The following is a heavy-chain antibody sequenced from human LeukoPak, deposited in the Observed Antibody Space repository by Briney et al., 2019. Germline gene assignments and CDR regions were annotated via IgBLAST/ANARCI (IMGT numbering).Heavy chain of an antibody. CDR3: AKSGYCSSTSCYPRHYYYYGMDV. Sequence: PGGSLRLSCAASGFTFSSYAMSWVRQAPGKGLDWVSVISGSGGSTYYADSVKGRFTISRDNSKNTLYLQMNSLRAEDTAVYYCAKSGYCSSTSCYPRHYYYYGMDVWGKGTTVTVSS. CDR2: ISGSGGST. J-gene: IGHJ6*04. V-gene: IGHV3-23*01. CDR1: GFTFSSYA. D-gene: IGHD2-2*01.